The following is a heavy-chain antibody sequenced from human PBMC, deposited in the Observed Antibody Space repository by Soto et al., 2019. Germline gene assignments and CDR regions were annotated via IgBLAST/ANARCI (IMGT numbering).Heavy chain of an antibody. CDR3: AKDRPTKITIFGVVSNWFDP. CDR1: GFTFSSYG. Sequence: GGSLRLSCAASGFTFSSYGMHWVRQAPGKGLEWVAVISYDGSNKYYADSVKGRFTISRDNSKNTLYLQMNSLRAEDTAVYYCAKDRPTKITIFGVVSNWFDPWGQGTLVTVSS. V-gene: IGHV3-30*18. D-gene: IGHD3-3*01. J-gene: IGHJ5*02. CDR2: ISYDGSNK.